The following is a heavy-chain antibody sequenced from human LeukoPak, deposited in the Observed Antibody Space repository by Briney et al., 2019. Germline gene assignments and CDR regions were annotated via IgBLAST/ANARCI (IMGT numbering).Heavy chain of an antibody. CDR3: ARKNYDYYYDSSGLIPLYYYYYGMDV. Sequence: SETLSLTCTVSGGSISSSSYYWGWIRQPPGKGLEWIGSIYYSGSTNYNPSLKSRVTISVDTSKNQFSLKLSSVTAADTAVYYCARKNYDYYYDSSGLIPLYYYYYGMDVWGQGTTVTVSS. D-gene: IGHD3-22*01. CDR2: IYYSGST. CDR1: GGSISSSSYY. V-gene: IGHV4-39*07. J-gene: IGHJ6*02.